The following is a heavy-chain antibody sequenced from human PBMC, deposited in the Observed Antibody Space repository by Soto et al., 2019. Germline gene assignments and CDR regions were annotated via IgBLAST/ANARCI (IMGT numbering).Heavy chain of an antibody. V-gene: IGHV1-69*01. D-gene: IGHD3-10*02. J-gene: IGHJ6*03. Sequence: QVQLVQSVAEVKQPGSSVKVSCKTSRDPFNKYAFHWVRQAPGQGLEWMVWVIPIFSSRHYAEQFQGRVTITADDSTSAAYMELRRLRFEDTAVDYCARGENYVGVWGKGTKVTVSS. CDR1: RDPFNKYA. CDR3: ARGENYVGV. CDR2: VIPIFSSR.